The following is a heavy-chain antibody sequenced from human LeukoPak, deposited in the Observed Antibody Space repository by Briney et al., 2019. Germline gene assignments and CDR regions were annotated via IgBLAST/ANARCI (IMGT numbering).Heavy chain of an antibody. CDR2: ISGSGGST. J-gene: IGHJ6*04. V-gene: IGHV3-23*01. CDR3: AKDYCSSTSCYYYYYYGMDV. Sequence: GGSLRLSCAASGFTFSSYAMSWVRQAPGKGLEWVSAISGSGGSTYYADSVKGRFTISRDNSKNTLYLQMNSLGAEDTAVYYCAKDYCSSTSCYYYYYYGMDVWGKGTTVTVSS. D-gene: IGHD2-2*01. CDR1: GFTFSSYA.